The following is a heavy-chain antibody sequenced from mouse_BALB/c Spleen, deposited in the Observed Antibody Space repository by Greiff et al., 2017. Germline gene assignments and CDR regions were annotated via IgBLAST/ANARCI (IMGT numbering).Heavy chain of an antibody. J-gene: IGHJ4*01. CDR3: ARRSWDDYAMDY. D-gene: IGHD4-1*01. V-gene: IGHV1-69*01. CDR2: IDTSDSYT. CDR1: GYTFTDYW. Sequence: QVQLQQSGAELVMPGASVKMSCKASGYTFTDYWMHWVKQRPGQGLEWIGAIDTSDSYTSYNQKFKGKATLTVDESSSTAYMQLSSLTSEDSAVYYCARRSWDDYAMDYWGQGTSVTVSS.